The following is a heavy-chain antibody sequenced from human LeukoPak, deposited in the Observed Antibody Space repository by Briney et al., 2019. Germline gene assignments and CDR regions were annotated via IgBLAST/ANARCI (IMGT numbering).Heavy chain of an antibody. CDR2: INTNTGNP. V-gene: IGHV7-4-1*04. J-gene: IGHJ4*02. Sequence: AAVKVSCKASGYTFTSYAMNCVRQAPVQGLEWMGWINTNTGNPTYAQGFTGRFVFSLDTSVSMAYLQISSLKAEDTAVYYCARDLYRYCSGGSCHLFGYWGQGTLVTVSS. CDR3: ARDLYRYCSGGSCHLFGY. D-gene: IGHD2-15*01. CDR1: GYTFTSYA.